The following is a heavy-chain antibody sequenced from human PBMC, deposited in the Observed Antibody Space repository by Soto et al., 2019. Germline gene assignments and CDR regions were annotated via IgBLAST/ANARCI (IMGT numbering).Heavy chain of an antibody. D-gene: IGHD3-22*01. Sequence: GASVKVSCKASGRTFRNSAISWVRQAPGQGLEWMGGIIPIFGSANYAQNFQGRVTITADESTTTTYLELSSLRSEDTAVYYCAIPPQGGYKDGMDVWGQGTTVTVSS. CDR3: AIPPQGGYKDGMDV. J-gene: IGHJ6*02. V-gene: IGHV1-69*13. CDR1: GRTFRNSA. CDR2: IIPIFGSA.